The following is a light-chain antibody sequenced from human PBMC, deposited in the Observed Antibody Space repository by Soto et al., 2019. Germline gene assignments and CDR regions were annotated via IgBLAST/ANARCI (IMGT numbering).Light chain of an antibody. CDR2: AAS. Sequence: DIQMTQSPSSLSASVGDRVTITCRASQSISNYLNWYQQKPGKAPKFLIYAASSLQSGVPSRFSGRGSGTDFTLTISSLQPEDFAIYYCQQSYSTPLPFGGGTKVEIK. CDR3: QQSYSTPLP. J-gene: IGKJ4*01. V-gene: IGKV1-39*01. CDR1: QSISNY.